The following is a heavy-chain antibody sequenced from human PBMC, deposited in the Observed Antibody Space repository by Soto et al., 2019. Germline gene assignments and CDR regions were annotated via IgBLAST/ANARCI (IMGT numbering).Heavy chain of an antibody. CDR1: GYTFATYG. J-gene: IGHJ6*02. Sequence: QVHLVQSGAEVKEPGASVKVSCKASGYTFATYGISWVRQAPGQGLEWMGWISAYNGNTNYAEKLQGRLTMTTDTSTTTAYMELRSLRSDDTAVYYCAREQPPGHFYFGMDVWGQGTTVTVSS. CDR3: AREQPPGHFYFGMDV. V-gene: IGHV1-18*01. CDR2: ISAYNGNT. D-gene: IGHD6-13*01.